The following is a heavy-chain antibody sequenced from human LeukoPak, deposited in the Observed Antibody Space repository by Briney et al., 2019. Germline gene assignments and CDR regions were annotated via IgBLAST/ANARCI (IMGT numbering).Heavy chain of an antibody. J-gene: IGHJ4*02. D-gene: IGHD3-9*01. CDR1: GYTFTSYD. Sequence: ASVKVSCKASGYTFTSYDINWVRQATGQGLEWMGWMNPNSGNTGYAQKFQGRVTMTRNTSISTAYMELSSLRSEDTAVYYCARAYYDILTGRQYYFDYWGQGTLVTVSS. CDR3: ARAYYDILTGRQYYFDY. V-gene: IGHV1-8*01. CDR2: MNPNSGNT.